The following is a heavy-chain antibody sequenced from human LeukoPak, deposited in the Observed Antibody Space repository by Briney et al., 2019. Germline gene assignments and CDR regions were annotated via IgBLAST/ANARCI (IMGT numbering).Heavy chain of an antibody. CDR3: AREFFTMVRGAIYNWFDP. J-gene: IGHJ5*02. V-gene: IGHV3-66*01. Sequence: GGSLRLSCAASGFTVSSNYMSWVRQAPGKGLEWVSVIYSGGSTYYADSVKGRFTISRDNSKNTLYLQMNSLRAEDTAVYYCAREFFTMVRGAIYNWFDPWGQGTLVTVSS. D-gene: IGHD3-10*01. CDR2: IYSGGST. CDR1: GFTVSSNY.